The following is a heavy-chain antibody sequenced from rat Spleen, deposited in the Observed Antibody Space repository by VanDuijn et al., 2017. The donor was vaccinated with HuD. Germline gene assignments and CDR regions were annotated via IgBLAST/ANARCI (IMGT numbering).Heavy chain of an antibody. CDR2: IWTGGST. J-gene: IGHJ2*01. CDR1: GFSLTSYN. D-gene: IGHD1-12*02. CDR3: TRDHSYWGGYYPGGFAY. Sequence: QVQLKESGPDLVQPSQTLSLTCTVSGFSLTSYNVHWVRQPTGKGLEWMGVIWTGGSTDYNSALKSRLSISRDTSKSQVFLEMNSLQTEDTAIYFCTRDHSYWGGYYPGGFAYWGQGVMVTVSS. V-gene: IGHV2-30*01.